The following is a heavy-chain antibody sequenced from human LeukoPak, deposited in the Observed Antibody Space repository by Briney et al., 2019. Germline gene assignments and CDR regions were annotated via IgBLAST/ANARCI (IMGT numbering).Heavy chain of an antibody. CDR1: GGSISSYY. CDR3: ASTDPDILTGYYYNY. D-gene: IGHD3-9*01. V-gene: IGHV4-59*01. J-gene: IGHJ4*02. CDR2: IYYSGST. Sequence: SETLSLTCTVSGGSISSYYWSWIRQPPGKGLEWIGYIYYSGSTNYNPSLKSRVTISVDTSKNQFSLKLSSVTAADTAVYYCASTDPDILTGYYYNYWGQGTLVTVSS.